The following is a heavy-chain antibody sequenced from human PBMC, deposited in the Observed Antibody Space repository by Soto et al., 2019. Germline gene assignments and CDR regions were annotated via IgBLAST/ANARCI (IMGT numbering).Heavy chain of an antibody. J-gene: IGHJ3*02. V-gene: IGHV3-15*01. CDR3: STILGAYGADAFDI. Sequence: GGSLRLSCAASGFTFSNAWMSWVRQAPGKGLEWVGRIKSKTDGGTTDYAAPVKGRFTNSRDDSKNTLYLQMNSLKTEDTAVYYCSTILGAYGADAFDIWGQGTMVTVSS. D-gene: IGHD3-16*01. CDR1: GFTFSNAW. CDR2: IKSKTDGGTT.